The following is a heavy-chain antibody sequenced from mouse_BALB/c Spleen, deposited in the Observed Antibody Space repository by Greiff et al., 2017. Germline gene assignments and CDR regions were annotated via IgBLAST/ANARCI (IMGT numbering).Heavy chain of an antibody. CDR3: ARGLRPHYFDY. J-gene: IGHJ2*01. D-gene: IGHD2-4*01. CDR1: GYSITSDYA. Sequence: DVKLVESGPGLVKPSQSLSLTCTVTGYSITSDYAWNWIRQFPGNKLEWMGYISYSGSTSYNPSLKSRISITRDTSKNQFFLQLNSVTTEDTATYYCARGLRPHYFDYWGQGTTLTVSS. V-gene: IGHV3-2*02. CDR2: ISYSGST.